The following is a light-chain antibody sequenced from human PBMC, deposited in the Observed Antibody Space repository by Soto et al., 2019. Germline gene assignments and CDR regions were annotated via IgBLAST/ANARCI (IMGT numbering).Light chain of an antibody. V-gene: IGLV2-14*03. CDR3: SSYTASSTYV. CDR1: SSDVGGYNY. Sequence: LAQPASVSGSPGQSITISCTGTSSDVGGYNYVSWYQHHPGKAPKLMIFDVSNRPSGVSNRFSGSKSGNTASLTISGLQAEDEADYYCSSYTASSTYVFGTGTKVTVL. J-gene: IGLJ1*01. CDR2: DVS.